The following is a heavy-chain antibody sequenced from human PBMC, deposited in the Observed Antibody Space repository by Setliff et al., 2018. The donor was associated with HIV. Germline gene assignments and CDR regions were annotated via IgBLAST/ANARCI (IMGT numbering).Heavy chain of an antibody. J-gene: IGHJ6*03. CDR3: ARARRDSYDRGRRNHYYIDV. Sequence: ASVKVSCKASGYTFNNFYLHWVRQATGQGLEWMGWMNPNSGNTGYAQKFQGRVTMTRDTSISTAYMELNNLKFEDTAVYYCARARRDSYDRGRRNHYYIDVWGKGTTVTV. V-gene: IGHV1-8*02. CDR2: MNPNSGNT. CDR1: GYTFNNFY. D-gene: IGHD3-22*01.